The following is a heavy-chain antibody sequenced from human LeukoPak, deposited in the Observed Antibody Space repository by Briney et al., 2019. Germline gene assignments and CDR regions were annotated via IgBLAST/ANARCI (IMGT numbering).Heavy chain of an antibody. CDR3: ARGDDYDYVWGSYRLGYYFDY. V-gene: IGHV3-21*01. J-gene: IGHJ4*02. CDR1: GFTFSSYS. D-gene: IGHD3-16*02. Sequence: GRSLRLSCAASGFTFSSYSMNWVRQAPGKGLEWVSSISSSSSYIYYADSVKGRFTISRDNAKNSLYLQMNSLRAEDTAVYYCARGDDYDYVWGSYRLGYYFDYWGQGTLVTVSS. CDR2: ISSSSSYI.